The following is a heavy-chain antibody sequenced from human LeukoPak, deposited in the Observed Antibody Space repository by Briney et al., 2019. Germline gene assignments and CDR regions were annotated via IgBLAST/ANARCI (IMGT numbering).Heavy chain of an antibody. CDR3: AKTKGATVPRSAFDI. CDR1: GGSFSGYY. V-gene: IGHV3-23*01. J-gene: IGHJ3*02. D-gene: IGHD1-26*01. CDR2: ISGSGGST. Sequence: LSLTCTVSGGSFSGYYWSWIRQPPGKGLEWVSAISGSGGSTYYADSVKGRFTISRDNSKNTLYLQMNSLRAEDTAVYYCAKTKGATVPRSAFDIWGQGTMVTVSS.